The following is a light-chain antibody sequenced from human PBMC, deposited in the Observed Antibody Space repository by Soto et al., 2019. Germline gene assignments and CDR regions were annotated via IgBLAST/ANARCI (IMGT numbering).Light chain of an antibody. J-gene: IGLJ1*01. CDR3: SSYSDSDTKV. CDR2: EVN. Sequence: QSVLSQPASVSGSPGQSITISCCGTGSDVGAYIYVSWYQQYPGKAPKLIIYEVNNRPSGVSGRFSGSKSDTTAFLTISGLQAEDEADYYCSSYSDSDTKVFGTGTKVTVL. V-gene: IGLV2-14*01. CDR1: GSDVGAYIY.